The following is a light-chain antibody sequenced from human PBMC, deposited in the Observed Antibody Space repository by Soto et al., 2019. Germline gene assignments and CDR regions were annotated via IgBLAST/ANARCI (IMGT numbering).Light chain of an antibody. V-gene: IGKV3-20*01. CDR2: STS. Sequence: EMVLTQSPGTLSLSPGERATLSCRTSQSIVSHYLAWYQQKPGQAPRLLIFSTSRRATGVPDRFSGSGSGTDFTLTINRLEPEDFAVYYCQEYGTSPRPTFGGGSTVEIK. CDR3: QEYGTSPRPT. J-gene: IGKJ4*01. CDR1: QSIVSHY.